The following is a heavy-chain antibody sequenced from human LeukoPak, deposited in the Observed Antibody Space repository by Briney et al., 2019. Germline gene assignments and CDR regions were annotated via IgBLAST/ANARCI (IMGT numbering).Heavy chain of an antibody. CDR2: IIPIFGTA. Sequence: RASVKVSCKASGGTFSSYAISWVRQAPGQGLEWMGGIIPIFGTANYAQKFQGRVTITTDESTSTAYMELSSLRSEDTAVYYCARVTALGYCSSTSCYQLFDYWGQGTLVTVSS. D-gene: IGHD2-2*01. V-gene: IGHV1-69*05. J-gene: IGHJ4*02. CDR3: ARVTALGYCSSTSCYQLFDY. CDR1: GGTFSSYA.